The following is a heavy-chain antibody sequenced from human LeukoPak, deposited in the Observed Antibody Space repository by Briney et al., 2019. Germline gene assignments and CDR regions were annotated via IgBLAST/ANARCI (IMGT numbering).Heavy chain of an antibody. CDR3: ARVTYYYDSSGYSLDWYFDP. J-gene: IGHJ2*01. Sequence: SETLSLTCTVSGGSISSYYWNWIRQPPWKGLEWIGCIYSSGSTNYNPSLKSRVTISLDTSKNQFSLKLSSVTAADTAVYYCARVTYYYDSSGYSLDWYFDPWGRGTLVTVSS. V-gene: IGHV4-59*01. CDR1: GGSISSYY. CDR2: IYSSGST. D-gene: IGHD3-22*01.